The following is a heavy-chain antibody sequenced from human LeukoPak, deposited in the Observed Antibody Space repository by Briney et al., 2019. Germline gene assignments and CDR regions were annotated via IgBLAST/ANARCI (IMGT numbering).Heavy chain of an antibody. Sequence: ASVKVSCKASGYTFTSYGISWVRQAPGQGLEWMGWISAYNGNTNYAQKLQGRVTMTTDTSTSTAYMELRSLRSDDTAVYYCAGDRRYYDSSGYYIIDYWGQGTLVTVSS. J-gene: IGHJ4*02. CDR3: AGDRRYYDSSGYYIIDY. CDR1: GYTFTSYG. V-gene: IGHV1-18*01. D-gene: IGHD3-22*01. CDR2: ISAYNGNT.